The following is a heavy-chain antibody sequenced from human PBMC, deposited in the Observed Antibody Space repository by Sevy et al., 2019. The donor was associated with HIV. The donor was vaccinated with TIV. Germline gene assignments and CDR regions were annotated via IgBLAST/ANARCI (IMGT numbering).Heavy chain of an antibody. D-gene: IGHD4-17*01. CDR2: ISYDGSNK. J-gene: IGHJ4*02. CDR1: GFTFSSYA. CDR3: ARAIGDYVTPGFYYFDY. V-gene: IGHV3-30-3*01. Sequence: GESLKISCAASGFTFSSYAMHWVRQAPGKGLEWVAVISYDGSNKYYADSVKGRFTISRDNSKNTLYLQMNSLRAEDTAVYYCARAIGDYVTPGFYYFDYWGQGTLVTVSS.